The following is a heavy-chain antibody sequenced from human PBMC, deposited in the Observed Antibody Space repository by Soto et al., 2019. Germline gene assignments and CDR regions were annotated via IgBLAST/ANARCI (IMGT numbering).Heavy chain of an antibody. V-gene: IGHV3-21*06. D-gene: IGHD3-10*01. J-gene: IGHJ6*02. CDR3: ARSSGGSGKLWNYYGMDV. Sequence: GGSLRLSCAASGFTFSSYSMNWVRQAPGKGLEWVSSISSGSSYIYYADSVKGRFTISRDNAKNSLYLQMNSLRAEDTAVYYCARSSGGSGKLWNYYGMDVWGQGTTVTVSS. CDR1: GFTFSSYS. CDR2: ISSGSSYI.